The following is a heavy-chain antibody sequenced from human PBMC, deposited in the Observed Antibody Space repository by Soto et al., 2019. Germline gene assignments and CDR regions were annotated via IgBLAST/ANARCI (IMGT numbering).Heavy chain of an antibody. CDR1: GFTFNIYT. V-gene: IGHV3-21*06. CDR3: TRGPDY. J-gene: IGHJ4*02. Sequence: CGSLRLSCEASGFTFNIYTINWVRQAPGKGLQWVSSISGNGAYVYYADSVRGRFAVSRDNAKNSVFLLMDSLRPEDTGVYFCTRGPDYWGQGTLVTVSS. CDR2: ISGNGAYV.